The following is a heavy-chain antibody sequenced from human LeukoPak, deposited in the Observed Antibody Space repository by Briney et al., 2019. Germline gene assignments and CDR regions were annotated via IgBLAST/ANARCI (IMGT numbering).Heavy chain of an antibody. D-gene: IGHD6-13*01. V-gene: IGHV3-9*01. CDR1: GFTFYDYA. CDR2: ISWNSGSI. J-gene: IGHJ4*02. CDR3: AKALDYSSSWYHPTLDY. Sequence: GRSLRLSCAASGFTFYDYAMHWVRQAPGKGLEWVSGISWNSGSIGYADSVKGRFTISRDNAKNSLYLQMNSLRAEDTALYYCAKALDYSSSWYHPTLDYWGQGTLVTVSS.